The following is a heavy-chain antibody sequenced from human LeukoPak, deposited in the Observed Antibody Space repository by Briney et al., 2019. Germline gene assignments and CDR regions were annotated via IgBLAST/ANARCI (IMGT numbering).Heavy chain of an antibody. D-gene: IGHD6-19*01. CDR1: GFTFIIYT. J-gene: IGHJ1*01. CDR3: ARERGSGWGGGIQH. CDR2: IIYSSNYI. Sequence: GGSLRLSCAASGFTFIIYTMNGARQAPGRGLEWVSCIIYSSNYISYADSVKGRLIISRDNTKNSLYLQMNSLRAEDTAVYYCARERGSGWGGGIQHWGQGTLVTVSS. V-gene: IGHV3-21*01.